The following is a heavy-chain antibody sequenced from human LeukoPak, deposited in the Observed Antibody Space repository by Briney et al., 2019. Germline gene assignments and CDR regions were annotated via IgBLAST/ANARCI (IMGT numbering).Heavy chain of an antibody. J-gene: IGHJ4*02. Sequence: GGSLRLSCAASGFTFSSYSMNWVRQAPGKGLEWVSYISSSSSTIYYADSVEGRFTISRDNAKNSLYLQMNSLRDEDTAVYYCARTYYYDSSGYFSTWDYWGQGTLVTVSS. CDR3: ARTYYYDSSGYFSTWDY. V-gene: IGHV3-48*02. D-gene: IGHD3-22*01. CDR1: GFTFSSYS. CDR2: ISSSSSTI.